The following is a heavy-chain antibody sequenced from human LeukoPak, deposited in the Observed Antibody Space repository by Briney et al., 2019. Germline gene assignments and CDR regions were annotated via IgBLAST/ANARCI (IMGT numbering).Heavy chain of an antibody. V-gene: IGHV3-33*06. CDR2: IWYDGSNK. CDR3: ANNFDY. Sequence: QTGGSLRLSCAASGFTFSSYGMHWVRQAPGKGLEWVAVIWYDGSNKYYADSVKGRFTISRDNPKNTLYLQMNSLGAEDTAVYYCANNFDYWGQGTLVTVSS. J-gene: IGHJ4*02. CDR1: GFTFSSYG.